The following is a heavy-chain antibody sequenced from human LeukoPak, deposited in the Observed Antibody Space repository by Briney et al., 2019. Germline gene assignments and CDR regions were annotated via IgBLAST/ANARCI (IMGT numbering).Heavy chain of an antibody. J-gene: IGHJ4*02. CDR3: VREVLRDGSYLLDS. D-gene: IGHD1-26*01. V-gene: IGHV3-53*01. CDR2: IYIAGTT. Sequence: GGSLRLSCAASGLTFSDNFMTWVRQAPGKGLEWVSTIYIAGTTYSADSVKGRFTISRDNSRNTLYLQTNSLRAEDTAIYFCVREVLRDGSYLLDSWGQGILVTVSS. CDR1: GLTFSDNF.